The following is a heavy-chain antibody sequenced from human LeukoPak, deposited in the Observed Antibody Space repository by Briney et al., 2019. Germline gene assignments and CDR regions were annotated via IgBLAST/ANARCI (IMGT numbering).Heavy chain of an antibody. CDR1: GGTFSSYA. D-gene: IGHD1-7*01. J-gene: IGHJ6*03. CDR3: ARGMRTNRLYYYYMDV. Sequence: ASVKVSCKASGGTFSSYAISWVRQAPGQGLEWMGRIIPILGIANYAQKFQGRVTITADKSTSTAYMELSSLRSEDTAVYYCARGMRTNRLYYYYMDVWGKGTTVTVSS. V-gene: IGHV1-69*04. CDR2: IIPILGIA.